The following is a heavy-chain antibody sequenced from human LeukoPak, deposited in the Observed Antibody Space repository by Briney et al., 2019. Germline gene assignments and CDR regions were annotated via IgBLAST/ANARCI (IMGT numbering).Heavy chain of an antibody. D-gene: IGHD5-24*01. CDR1: GASFTGYY. Sequence: SETLSLTCDVYGASFTGYYWSWIRQSPGKGLEWIGEMNQRGSMNYNPSLKSRVTISVDRSKNQFSLKLTSVTAADTAVYYCARLYLPATRFDYWGQGTLVTVSS. CDR2: MNQRGSM. CDR3: ARLYLPATRFDY. J-gene: IGHJ4*02. V-gene: IGHV4-34*01.